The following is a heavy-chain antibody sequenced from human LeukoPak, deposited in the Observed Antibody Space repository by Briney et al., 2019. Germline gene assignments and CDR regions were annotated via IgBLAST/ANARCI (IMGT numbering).Heavy chain of an antibody. Sequence: ASVKVSCKVSGYTLTELSMHWVRQAPGKGLEWMGGFNPEDGEPIYAQKFQGRVTMTEDTSADTAYMELSSLRSEDTAVYYCATWVGTTLIFDYWGQGTLVTVSS. V-gene: IGHV1-24*01. D-gene: IGHD2-21*02. CDR2: FNPEDGEP. J-gene: IGHJ4*02. CDR3: ATWVGTTLIFDY. CDR1: GYTLTELS.